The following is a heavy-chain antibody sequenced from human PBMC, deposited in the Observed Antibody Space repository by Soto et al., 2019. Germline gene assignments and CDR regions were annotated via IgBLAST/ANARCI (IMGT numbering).Heavy chain of an antibody. D-gene: IGHD3-3*01. CDR2: IWHDGTNR. Sequence: QVQLVESGGGVVQPGTSLRLSCEASGFTFNSFGMHWDRQAPGKGLEWVAMIWHDGTNRYYVDSVKGRFTISRDNSKDTLYLQMNNLRAEDTAVYYCARTGLQIIQATSYYYGLDVWGQGTTVTVSS. CDR3: ARTGLQIIQATSYYYGLDV. J-gene: IGHJ6*02. V-gene: IGHV3-33*01. CDR1: GFTFNSFG.